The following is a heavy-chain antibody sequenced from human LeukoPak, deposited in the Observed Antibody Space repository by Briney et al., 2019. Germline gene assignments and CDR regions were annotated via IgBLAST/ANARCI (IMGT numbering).Heavy chain of an antibody. Sequence: SGTLSLTCAVYGGSFSGYYWSWIRQPPGKGLEWIGEIDHSGSTNYNPSLKSRVTISVDTSKNQFSLKLSSVTAADTAVYYCARGVSCSGGSCYSESRAFDIWGQGTMVTVSS. V-gene: IGHV4-34*01. CDR2: IDHSGST. J-gene: IGHJ3*02. CDR3: ARGVSCSGGSCYSESRAFDI. D-gene: IGHD2-15*01. CDR1: GGSFSGYY.